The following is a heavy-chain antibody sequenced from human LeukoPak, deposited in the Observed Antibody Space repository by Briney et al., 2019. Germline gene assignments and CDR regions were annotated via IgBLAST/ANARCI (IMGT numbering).Heavy chain of an antibody. CDR3: ARQTTVATDC. CDR2: IWFDGSNK. Sequence: PGGSLRLSCAASGFTFSSYGMHWVRQAPGKGLEWVALIWFDGSNKYYADSVKGRFTTSRDNSNNTLYLQMNSLRVEDTAVYYCARQTTVATDCWGQGTLVTVSS. CDR1: GFTFSSYG. J-gene: IGHJ4*02. D-gene: IGHD4-23*01. V-gene: IGHV3-33*01.